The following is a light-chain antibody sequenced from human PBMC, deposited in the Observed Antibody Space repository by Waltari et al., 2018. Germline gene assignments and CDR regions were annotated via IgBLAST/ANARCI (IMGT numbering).Light chain of an antibody. CDR2: GAS. V-gene: IGKV1-39*01. CDR3: QQSFGAPLT. J-gene: IGKJ4*01. CDR1: QSISTY. Sequence: DIQMTQSTSSLSASVGARVTITCRPSQSISTYLIWYQQKPGKAPQLLIYGASTLQSGVPSRFRGSGSGTDFTLTITSLQPEDFATYYCQQSFGAPLTFGGGTKVEIK.